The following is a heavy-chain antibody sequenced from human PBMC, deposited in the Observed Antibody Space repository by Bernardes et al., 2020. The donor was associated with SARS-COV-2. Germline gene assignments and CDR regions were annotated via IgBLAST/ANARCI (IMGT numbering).Heavy chain of an antibody. CDR2: MNPNSGNT. Sequence: ASLKVSCKASGYTFTSYDINWVRQATGQGLEWMGWMNPNSGNTGYAQKFQGRVTMTRNTSISTAYMELSSLRSEDTAVYYCARGIAVAGTRDYYYYYGMDVWGQGTTVTVSS. CDR1: GYTFTSYD. V-gene: IGHV1-8*01. CDR3: ARGIAVAGTRDYYYYYGMDV. J-gene: IGHJ6*02. D-gene: IGHD6-19*01.